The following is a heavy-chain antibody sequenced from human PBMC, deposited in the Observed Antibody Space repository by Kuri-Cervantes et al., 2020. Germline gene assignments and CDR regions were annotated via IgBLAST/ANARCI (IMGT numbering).Heavy chain of an antibody. CDR1: GYTFTSYG. Sequence: ASVKVSCKASGYTFTSYGISWVRQAPGQGLEWMGWINPNSGGTNYAQKFQGWVTMTRDTSISTAYMELSRLRSDDTAVYYCARDDKLDCTGGVCYVFDYWGQGTLVTVSS. V-gene: IGHV1-2*04. CDR3: ARDDKLDCTGGVCYVFDY. D-gene: IGHD2-8*02. J-gene: IGHJ4*02. CDR2: INPNSGGT.